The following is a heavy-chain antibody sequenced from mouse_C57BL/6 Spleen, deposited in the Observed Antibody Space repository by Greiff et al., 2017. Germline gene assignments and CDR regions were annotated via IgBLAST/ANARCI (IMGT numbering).Heavy chain of an antibody. J-gene: IGHJ2*01. D-gene: IGHD2-3*01. Sequence: QVQLQQSGAELMKPGASVKLSCKATGYTFTGYWIEWVKQRPGHGLEWIGEILPGSGSTNYNVKFKGKATFTADTSSNTAYMHLSSLTTEDAAIYYCARYDGYDHGDWGQGTTLTVGS. CDR2: ILPGSGST. CDR1: GYTFTGYW. V-gene: IGHV1-9*01. CDR3: ARYDGYDHGD.